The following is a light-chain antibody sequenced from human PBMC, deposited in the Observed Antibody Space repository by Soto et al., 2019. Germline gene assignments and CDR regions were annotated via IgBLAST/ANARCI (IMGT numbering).Light chain of an antibody. CDR3: QQFGHSPRT. V-gene: IGKV3-20*01. CDR1: QSVSSSY. CDR2: GAS. J-gene: IGKJ1*01. Sequence: EIVLTQSPGTLSLSPGERATLSCRASQSVSSSYLAWYQQRPRQAPGLLLDGASSRATGIPDRFSGSGSGTEFTLSISRLEPEDSAVYSCQQFGHSPRTFGQGTKVEI.